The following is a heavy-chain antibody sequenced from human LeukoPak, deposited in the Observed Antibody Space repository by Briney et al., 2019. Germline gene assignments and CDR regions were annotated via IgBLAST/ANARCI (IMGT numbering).Heavy chain of an antibody. CDR1: GFTFSSYG. Sequence: GRSLRLSCAASGFTFSSYGMHWVRQAPGKGLEWVAVIWYDGSNKYYADSVKGRFTISRENSKNTLYLKMNSLRAEDTAVYYCARDGYSSGWYGPDYWGQGTLVTVSS. CDR2: IWYDGSNK. D-gene: IGHD6-19*01. V-gene: IGHV3-33*01. J-gene: IGHJ4*02. CDR3: ARDGYSSGWYGPDY.